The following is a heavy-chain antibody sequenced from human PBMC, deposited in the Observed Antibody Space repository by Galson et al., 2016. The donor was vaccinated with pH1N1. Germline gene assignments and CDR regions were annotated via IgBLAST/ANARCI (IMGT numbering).Heavy chain of an antibody. V-gene: IGHV5-51*01. CDR1: GSRFSSSW. CDR3: ARQNDYGDYRGDAFDI. J-gene: IGHJ3*02. CDR2: IYLGGSHI. Sequence: QSGAEVTKPGESLKISCQGSGSRFSSSWIGWVRQMPGKGLEWMGIIYLGGSHIRYSPSFQGQVSVSADKSINIVYLQWSSLKASDTAIDYCARQNDYGDYRGDAFDIWGQGTLVTVSS. D-gene: IGHD4-17*01.